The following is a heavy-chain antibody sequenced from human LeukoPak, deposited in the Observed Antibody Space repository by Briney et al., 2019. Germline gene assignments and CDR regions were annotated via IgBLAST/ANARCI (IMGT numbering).Heavy chain of an antibody. Sequence: ASVKVSCKVSGYTLTELSMHWVRQAPGKGLGWMGGFDPEDGETIYAQKFQGRVTMTEDTSTDTAYMELSSLRSEDTAVYYCATLYSSGWHNWFDPWGQGTLVTVSS. V-gene: IGHV1-24*01. J-gene: IGHJ5*02. CDR3: ATLYSSGWHNWFDP. CDR2: FDPEDGET. D-gene: IGHD6-19*01. CDR1: GYTLTELS.